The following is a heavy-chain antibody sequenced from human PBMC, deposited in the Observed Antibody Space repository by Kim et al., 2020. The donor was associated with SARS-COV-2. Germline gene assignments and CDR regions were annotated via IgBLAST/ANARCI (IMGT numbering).Heavy chain of an antibody. CDR3: AREAVAGSFDY. V-gene: IGHV1-3*01. D-gene: IGHD6-19*01. J-gene: IGHJ4*02. Sequence: NTRTSQKFQARVSITRDTSATTAYLELSRLRSEDTAVYYCAREAVAGSFDYWGQGTLVTVSS. CDR2: NT.